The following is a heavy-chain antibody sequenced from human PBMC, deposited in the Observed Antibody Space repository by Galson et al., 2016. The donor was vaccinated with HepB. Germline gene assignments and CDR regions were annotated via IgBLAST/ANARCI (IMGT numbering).Heavy chain of an antibody. D-gene: IGHD3-3*01. Sequence: QSGAEVKKPGESLKISCKGSGYKFVGHWIAWVRQKPGKGLEWMGVISPGDSDTRYSQSFQGQVTISADKSINTVYLQWGSLKASDTGIYYCAREDEGIGGNWCDPGGQGTLGSVSS. J-gene: IGHJ5*02. CDR1: GYKFVGHW. V-gene: IGHV5-51*01. CDR2: ISPGDSDT. CDR3: AREDEGIGGNWCDP.